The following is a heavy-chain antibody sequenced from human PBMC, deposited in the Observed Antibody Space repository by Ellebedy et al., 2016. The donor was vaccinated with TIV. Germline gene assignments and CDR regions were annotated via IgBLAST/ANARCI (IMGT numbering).Heavy chain of an antibody. CDR2: IYHSGSA. CDR3: AREVWGHWYFDL. Sequence: SETLSLTXAVSGGSISSSGYSWSWIRQPPGKGLEWVGYIYHSGSASYNPSLKSRVTISVDRYKKQFSLKLSPVTGADTAVYYCAREVWGHWYFDLWGRGTLVTVSS. CDR1: GGSISSSGYS. D-gene: IGHD3-16*01. J-gene: IGHJ2*01. V-gene: IGHV4-30-2*01.